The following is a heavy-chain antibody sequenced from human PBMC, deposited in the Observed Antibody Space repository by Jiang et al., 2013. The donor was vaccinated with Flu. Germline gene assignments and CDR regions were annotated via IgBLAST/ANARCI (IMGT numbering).Heavy chain of an antibody. CDR2: INSDGSST. D-gene: IGHD3-22*01. CDR1: GFTFSSYW. J-gene: IGHJ4*02. Sequence: VQLVESGGALVQPGGSLRLSCAASGFTFSSYWMHWVRQVPGKGLVWVSRINSDGSSTTYADSVKGRFTISRDNAKNTLYLQMNSLRADDTAVYYCATEAYYYESSSALDYWGQGTLVTVSS. CDR3: ATEAYYYESSSALDY. V-gene: IGHV3-74*01.